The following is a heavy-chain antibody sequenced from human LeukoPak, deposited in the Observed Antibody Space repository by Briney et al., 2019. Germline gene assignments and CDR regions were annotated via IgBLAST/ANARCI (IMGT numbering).Heavy chain of an antibody. Sequence: GRSLRLSCAASGFTFSSYAMHWVRQAPGKGLEWVAVISYDGSNKYYADSVKGRFTISRDNSKNTLYLQMNSLRAEDTAVYYCAREYYEILTGYTDDAFDIWGQGTMVTVSS. V-gene: IGHV3-30*04. CDR2: ISYDGSNK. J-gene: IGHJ3*02. D-gene: IGHD3-9*01. CDR1: GFTFSSYA. CDR3: AREYYEILTGYTDDAFDI.